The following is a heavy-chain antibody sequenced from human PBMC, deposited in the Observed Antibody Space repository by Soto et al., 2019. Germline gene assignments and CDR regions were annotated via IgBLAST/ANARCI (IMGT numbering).Heavy chain of an antibody. Sequence: ASVKVSCKASGYTLTSYAMHWVRQAPGQRLEWMGWINAGNGNTKYSQKFQGRVTITRDTSASTAYMGLSSLRSEYTAVYYCARDKGYDSSGYYYVSLYYFDYWGQGTLVTVSS. CDR1: GYTLTSYA. J-gene: IGHJ4*02. V-gene: IGHV1-3*01. CDR3: ARDKGYDSSGYYYVSLYYFDY. CDR2: INAGNGNT. D-gene: IGHD3-22*01.